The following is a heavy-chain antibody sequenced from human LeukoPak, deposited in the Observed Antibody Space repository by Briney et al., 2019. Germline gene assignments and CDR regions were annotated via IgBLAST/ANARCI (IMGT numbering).Heavy chain of an antibody. CDR1: GFTFSKAW. J-gene: IGHJ4*02. D-gene: IGHD4-17*01. V-gene: IGHV3-15*01. CDR3: TTEDYGDYVPDY. Sequence: GFLSLSCAASGFTFSKAWMSWVRQAPGKGLEWVGQIKSKTDGGTTDYAAPVKGRFTISRDDSKNSLYLLMNSLKTEDTAVYYCTTEDYGDYVPDYWGQGTLVTVSS. CDR2: IKSKTDGGTT.